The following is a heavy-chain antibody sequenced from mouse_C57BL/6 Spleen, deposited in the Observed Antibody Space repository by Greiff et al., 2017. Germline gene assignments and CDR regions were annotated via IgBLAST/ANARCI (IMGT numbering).Heavy chain of an antibody. CDR2: IYPRDGST. D-gene: IGHD2-5*01. J-gene: IGHJ4*01. CDR1: GYTFTRYD. CDR3: AGADYSNYVPYAMDY. Sequence: QVQLQQSGPELVKPGASVKLSCKASGYTFTRYDINLLKQRPGLGLEWIGWIYPRDGSTKYNEQFKGKATLTVDTSSSTAYMELHSLTSEDSAVYCCAGADYSNYVPYAMDYWGQGTSVTVSS. V-gene: IGHV1-85*01.